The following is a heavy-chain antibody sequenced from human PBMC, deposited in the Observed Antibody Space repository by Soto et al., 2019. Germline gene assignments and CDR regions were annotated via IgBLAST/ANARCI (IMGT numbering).Heavy chain of an antibody. V-gene: IGHV3-74*03. CDR3: ARGIDGATVHDS. CDR2: INGDGTIT. Sequence: EVQLVESGGGLVQPGGSLRLSCAASRFTFSRYWMNWVRQVPGKGLVWVSRINGDGTITTYADTVKGRFTISRDNAKNTLYLQMNTLSAEDTAVYYCARGIDGATVHDSWGQGTLVTVSS. CDR1: RFTFSRYW. D-gene: IGHD4-17*01. J-gene: IGHJ4*02.